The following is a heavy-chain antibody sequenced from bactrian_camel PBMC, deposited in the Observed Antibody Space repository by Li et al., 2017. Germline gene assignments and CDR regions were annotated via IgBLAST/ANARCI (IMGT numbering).Heavy chain of an antibody. CDR3: AAACKVQRGKWYECEYEH. J-gene: IGHJ4*01. CDR1: GFTFSSAW. V-gene: IGHV3S6*01. CDR2: MYSSSSGT. Sequence: HVQLVESGGGLVQPGGSLILSCAASGFTFSSAWMYWVRQAPGKGLEWVSSMYSSSSGTYYADSVKGRFTISRDNAKNTVYLQMNDLKPEDTGMYYCAAACKVQRGKWYECEYEHWGQGTQVTVS. D-gene: IGHD2*01.